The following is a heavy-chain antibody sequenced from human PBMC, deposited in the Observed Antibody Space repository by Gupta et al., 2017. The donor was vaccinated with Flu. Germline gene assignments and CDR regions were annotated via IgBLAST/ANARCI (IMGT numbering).Heavy chain of an antibody. CDR3: ARGAFSIDQVVTAMGQRTDGY. CDR1: GYTFTSYD. J-gene: IGHJ4*02. Sequence: QVQLVQSGAEVKKPGASVKVSCKASGYTFTSYDINWVRQATGQGLEWMGWMNPNSGNRGYAQKFQGRVNMTRITSISTADMELSSLRSEDTAVYYCARGAFSIDQVVTAMGQRTDGYWGQGTLVTVSS. V-gene: IGHV1-8*01. D-gene: IGHD2-21*02. CDR2: MNPNSGNR.